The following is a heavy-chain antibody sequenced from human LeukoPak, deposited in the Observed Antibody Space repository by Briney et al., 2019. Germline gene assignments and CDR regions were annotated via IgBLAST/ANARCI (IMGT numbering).Heavy chain of an antibody. Sequence: GGSLRLSCAASGFTFSSYAMSWVRQAPGKGLEWVSAISGSGGSTYYADSVKGRFTISRDNSKNTLYLQMSSLGAEDTAVYSCARGGIAAAGTYRYYFDYWGQGTLVTVSS. CDR2: ISGSGGST. J-gene: IGHJ4*02. V-gene: IGHV3-23*01. CDR3: ARGGIAAAGTYRYYFDY. D-gene: IGHD6-13*01. CDR1: GFTFSSYA.